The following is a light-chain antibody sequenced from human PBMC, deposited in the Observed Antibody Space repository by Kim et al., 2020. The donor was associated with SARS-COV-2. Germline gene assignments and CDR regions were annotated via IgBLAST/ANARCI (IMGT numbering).Light chain of an antibody. Sequence: ASVGDRVTVTCRASQAISYALAWYQQKPGTAPKVLVYAASKLQTGVPSRFSGSGSGTDYTLTISSLQPEDFATYYCQQYYNAPYSFGQGTKLEI. CDR1: QAISYA. J-gene: IGKJ2*01. V-gene: IGKV1-NL1*01. CDR2: AAS. CDR3: QQYYNAPYS.